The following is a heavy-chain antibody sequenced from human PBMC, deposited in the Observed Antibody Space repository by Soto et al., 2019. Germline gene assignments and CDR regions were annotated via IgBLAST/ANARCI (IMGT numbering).Heavy chain of an antibody. V-gene: IGHV5-51*01. CDR3: ARLSPYGDYVNACEI. Sequence: GESLKISCKGSGYSFTSYCIGWVRQMPGKGLEWMGIIYPGDSDTRYSPSFQGQVTISADKSISTAYLQWSSLKASDTAMYYCARLSPYGDYVNACEIWGQGTMITVS. J-gene: IGHJ3*02. CDR1: GYSFTSYC. D-gene: IGHD4-17*01. CDR2: IYPGDSDT.